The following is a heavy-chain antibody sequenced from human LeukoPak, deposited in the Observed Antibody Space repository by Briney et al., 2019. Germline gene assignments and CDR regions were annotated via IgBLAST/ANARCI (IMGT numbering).Heavy chain of an antibody. CDR3: ASSGSYRFDY. J-gene: IGHJ4*02. CDR1: GFTFSTYA. CDR2: ISGSGGST. Sequence: PGGSLRLSCAASGFTFSTYAINWVRQAPGKGLEWVSGISGSGGSTHYADSVTGRFTISRDNSKNTLYLQMNSLRAEDTAVYYCASSGSYRFDYWGQGTLVTVSS. V-gene: IGHV3-23*01. D-gene: IGHD1-26*01.